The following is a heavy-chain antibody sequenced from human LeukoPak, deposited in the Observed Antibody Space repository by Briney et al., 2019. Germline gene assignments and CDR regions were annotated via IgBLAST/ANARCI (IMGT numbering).Heavy chain of an antibody. Sequence: SETLSLTCTVSGGSISSYYWSWIRQPPGKGLEWIGYIYYSGSTNYNPSLKSRVTISVDTSKNQFSQKLSSVTAADTAVYYCAREGYSSGWYGSLGYWGQGTLVTVSS. V-gene: IGHV4-59*01. CDR3: AREGYSSGWYGSLGY. CDR1: GGSISSYY. J-gene: IGHJ4*02. D-gene: IGHD6-19*01. CDR2: IYYSGST.